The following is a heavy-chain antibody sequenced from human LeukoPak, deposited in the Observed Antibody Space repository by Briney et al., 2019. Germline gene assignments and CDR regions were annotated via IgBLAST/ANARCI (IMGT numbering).Heavy chain of an antibody. CDR3: ARDPGYCSSTSCYTRVFDY. CDR2: ISYDGSNK. J-gene: IGHJ4*02. V-gene: IGHV3-30-3*01. D-gene: IGHD2-2*02. CDR1: GFTFSSYA. Sequence: GGSLRLSCAASGFTFSSYAMHWVRQAPGKGLEWVAVISYDGSNKYYADSVKGRFTISRDNSKNTLYLQMNSLRAEDTAVYYCARDPGYCSSTSCYTRVFDYWGQGTLVTVSS.